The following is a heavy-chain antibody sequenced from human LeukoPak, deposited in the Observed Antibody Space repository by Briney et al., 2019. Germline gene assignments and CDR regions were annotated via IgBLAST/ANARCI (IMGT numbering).Heavy chain of an antibody. Sequence: GRSLRLSCAASGFTFSSYEMNWVRQAQGKGLEWVSYISSSGSTIYYADSVKGRFTISRDNAKNSLYLQMNSLRAEDTAVYYCAELGITMIGGVWGKGTTVTISS. J-gene: IGHJ6*04. CDR2: ISSSGSTI. CDR1: GFTFSSYE. V-gene: IGHV3-48*03. CDR3: AELGITMIGGV. D-gene: IGHD3-10*02.